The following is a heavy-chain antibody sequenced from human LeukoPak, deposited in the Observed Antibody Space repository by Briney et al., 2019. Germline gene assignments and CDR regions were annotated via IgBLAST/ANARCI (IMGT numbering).Heavy chain of an antibody. V-gene: IGHV3-48*03. CDR1: GFTFSSYE. Sequence: GGSLRLSCAASGFTFSSYEMSWIRQSPGKGLEWVAYITSGGSPMYYVDSVKGRSTISRDNAKNSLFLEVHSLRAADTGVYYCVRDSHYYDTSDPKYRLDYWGQGTLVTVSS. D-gene: IGHD3-22*01. J-gene: IGHJ4*02. CDR2: ITSGGSPM. CDR3: VRDSHYYDTSDPKYRLDY.